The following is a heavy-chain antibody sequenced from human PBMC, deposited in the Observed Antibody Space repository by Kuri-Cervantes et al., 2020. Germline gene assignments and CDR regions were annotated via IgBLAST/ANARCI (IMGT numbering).Heavy chain of an antibody. CDR2: TYYRSKWYN. CDR3: AREKRITMVRGVTIYYYYGMDV. CDR1: GDSVSSNSAA. J-gene: IGHJ6*02. Sequence: SQTLSLTCAISGDSVSSNSAAWNWIRQSPSRGLEWLGRTYYRSKWYNDYAVSVKSRITINPDTSKNQFSLQLNSVAPEDTAVYYCAREKRITMVRGVTIYYYYGMDVWGQGTTVTVSS. V-gene: IGHV6-1*01. D-gene: IGHD3-10*01.